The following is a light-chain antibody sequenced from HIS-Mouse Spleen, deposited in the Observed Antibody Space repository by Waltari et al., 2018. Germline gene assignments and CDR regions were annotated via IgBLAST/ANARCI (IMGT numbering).Light chain of an antibody. V-gene: IGLV2-23*03. Sequence: QSALTQPASVSGSPGQSITISCTGTSRDVGSYNLVSWYQQHPGKAPKLLSYEGSKRTSGFSNRFSGAKSGNTASLTISGLQAEDEADYYCCSYAGSSTFVVVFGGGTKLTVL. CDR3: CSYAGSSTFVVV. CDR2: EGS. J-gene: IGLJ2*01. CDR1: SRDVGSYNL.